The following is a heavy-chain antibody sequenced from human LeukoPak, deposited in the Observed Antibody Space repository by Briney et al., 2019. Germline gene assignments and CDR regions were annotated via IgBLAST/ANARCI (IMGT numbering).Heavy chain of an antibody. CDR3: ARRHTYYYDSSGYFGDYYYYYMDV. Sequence: GGSLRLSCAASGFTFSSYSRNWVRQAPGKGLEWVSSISSSSSYIYYADSVKGRFTISRDNAKNSLYLQMNSLRAEDTAVYYCARRHTYYYDSSGYFGDYYYYYMDVWGKGTTVTVSS. J-gene: IGHJ6*03. V-gene: IGHV3-21*01. CDR2: ISSSSSYI. D-gene: IGHD3-22*01. CDR1: GFTFSSYS.